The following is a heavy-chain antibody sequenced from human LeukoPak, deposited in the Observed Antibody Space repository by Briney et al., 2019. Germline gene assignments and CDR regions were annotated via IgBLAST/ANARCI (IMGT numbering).Heavy chain of an antibody. V-gene: IGHV3-9*01. D-gene: IGHD3-3*01. Sequence: PGRSLRLSCAASGFTFDDYAMHWVRQAPGKGLEWVSGISWNSGSTYYADSVKGRFTISRDNSKNTLYLQMNSLRAEDTAVYYCAKDRAITIFGVVYAFDIWGQGTMVTVSS. CDR2: ISWNSGST. J-gene: IGHJ3*02. CDR3: AKDRAITIFGVVYAFDI. CDR1: GFTFDDYA.